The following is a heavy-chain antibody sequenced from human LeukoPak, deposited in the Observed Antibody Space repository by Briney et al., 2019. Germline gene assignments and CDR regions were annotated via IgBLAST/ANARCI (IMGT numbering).Heavy chain of an antibody. CDR1: GGTFSSYA. D-gene: IGHD2-21*01. V-gene: IGHV1-69*06. Sequence: ASVNVSCKASGGTFSSYAISWVRQAPGQGLEWMGGIIPIFGTANYAQKFQGRVTITADKSTSTAYMELSSLRFEDTAVYYCTRSVRNGHIDYWGQGTLVTVSS. J-gene: IGHJ4*02. CDR2: IIPIFGTA. CDR3: TRSVRNGHIDY.